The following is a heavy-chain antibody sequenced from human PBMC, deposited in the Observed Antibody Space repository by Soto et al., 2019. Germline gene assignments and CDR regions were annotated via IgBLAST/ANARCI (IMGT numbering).Heavy chain of an antibody. D-gene: IGHD3-10*01. Sequence: ASVKVSCKASGYTFTSYGISWVRQAPGQGLEWMGWISAYNGNTNYAQKLQGRVTVTTDTSTSTAYMELRSLRSDDTAVYYCARLPYGSGSSYYYYYGMDVWGQGTTVTVSS. V-gene: IGHV1-18*01. CDR3: ARLPYGSGSSYYYYYGMDV. CDR2: ISAYNGNT. J-gene: IGHJ6*02. CDR1: GYTFTSYG.